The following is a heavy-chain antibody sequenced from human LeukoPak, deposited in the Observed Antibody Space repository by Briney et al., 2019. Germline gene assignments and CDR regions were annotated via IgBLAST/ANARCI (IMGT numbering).Heavy chain of an antibody. Sequence: GESLKISCEGSGYSFSTSWIGWVRQMPGKGLKWMGMIYPGDTTIKYSPSFQGQVTMSADKSISTAYLQWSSLKASDTAMYYCARRGSRSSGWLFDYWGQGTLVTVSS. D-gene: IGHD6-25*01. CDR3: ARRGSRSSGWLFDY. CDR2: IYPGDTTI. J-gene: IGHJ4*02. V-gene: IGHV5-51*01. CDR1: GYSFSTSW.